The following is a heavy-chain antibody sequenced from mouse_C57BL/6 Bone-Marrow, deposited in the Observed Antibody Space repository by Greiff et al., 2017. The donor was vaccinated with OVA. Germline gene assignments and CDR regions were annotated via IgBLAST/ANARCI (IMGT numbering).Heavy chain of an antibody. J-gene: IGHJ2*01. V-gene: IGHV5-6*01. Sequence: EVHLVESGGDLVKPGGSLKLSCAASGFTFSSYGMSWVRQTPDKRLEWVATISSGGSYTYYPDSVKGRFTISRDNAKNTLYLQMSSLKSEDTAMYYCARRYYYGSSFDYWGQGTTLTVSS. CDR1: GFTFSSYG. CDR3: ARRYYYGSSFDY. CDR2: ISSGGSYT. D-gene: IGHD1-1*01.